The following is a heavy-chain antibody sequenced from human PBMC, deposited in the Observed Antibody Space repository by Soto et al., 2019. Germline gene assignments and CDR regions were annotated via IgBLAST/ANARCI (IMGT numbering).Heavy chain of an antibody. D-gene: IGHD3-16*02. V-gene: IGHV3-23*01. J-gene: IGHJ3*02. CDR3: AKIMITFGGVIVGAFDI. Sequence: GGSLRLSCAASGFTFSSYAMSWVRQAPGKGLEWVSAISGSGGSTYYADSVKGRFTISRDNSKNTLYLQMNSLRAEDTAVYYCAKIMITFGGVIVGAFDIWGQGTMVTVSS. CDR2: ISGSGGST. CDR1: GFTFSSYA.